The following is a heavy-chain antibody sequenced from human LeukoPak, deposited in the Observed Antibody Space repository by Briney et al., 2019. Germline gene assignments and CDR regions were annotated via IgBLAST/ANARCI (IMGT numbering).Heavy chain of an antibody. CDR1: GYTFNNHY. J-gene: IGHJ5*02. V-gene: IGHV1-46*02. D-gene: IGHD6-19*01. CDR2: INPSGGST. CDR3: ATVGWHEYNWFDP. Sequence: ASVKVSCKASGYTFNNHYMYWVRQAPGQGLEWMGVINPSGGSTIYAQKFQGRVTMTEDTSTDTAYMELSSLRSEDTAVYCCATVGWHEYNWFDPWGQGTLVTVSS.